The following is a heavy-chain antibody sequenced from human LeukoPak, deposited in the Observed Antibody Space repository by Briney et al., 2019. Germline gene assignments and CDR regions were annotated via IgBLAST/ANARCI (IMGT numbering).Heavy chain of an antibody. Sequence: SEILSLTCSVSGGSISRSSYYWGWIRQSPGGGLEWIGTIYSDGGTYYNPSLKSRVTISMDTSKNQFSLKLRSVTAADTAVYYCARRQGGRDFRYFDYWGQGTLVTVSS. J-gene: IGHJ4*02. D-gene: IGHD1-14*01. CDR3: ARRQGGRDFRYFDY. CDR1: GGSISRSSYY. V-gene: IGHV4-39*01. CDR2: IYSDGGT.